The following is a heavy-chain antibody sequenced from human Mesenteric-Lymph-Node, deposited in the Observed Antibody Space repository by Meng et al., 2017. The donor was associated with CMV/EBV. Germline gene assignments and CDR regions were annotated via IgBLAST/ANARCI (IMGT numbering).Heavy chain of an antibody. CDR1: GGSISSYY. V-gene: IGHV4-34*01. CDR3: ARWGYSSSSYWFDP. D-gene: IGHD6-6*01. J-gene: IGHJ5*02. CDR2: INHSGST. Sequence: SETLSLTCTVSGGSISSYYWSWIRQPPGKGLEWIGEINHSGSTNYNPSLKSRVTISVDTSKNQFSLKLSSVTAADTAVYYCARWGYSSSSYWFDPWGQGTLVTVSS.